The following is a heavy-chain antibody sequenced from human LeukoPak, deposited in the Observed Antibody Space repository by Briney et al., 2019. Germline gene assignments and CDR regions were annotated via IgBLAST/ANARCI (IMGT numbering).Heavy chain of an antibody. CDR1: GGSISSSSYY. V-gene: IGHV4-39*07. D-gene: IGHD3-22*01. CDR3: ARGSFHYYDSSGTYDY. CDR2: INHSGST. Sequence: SETLSLTCTVSGGSISSSSYYWSWIRQPPGKGLEWIGEINHSGSTNYNPSLKSRVTISVDTSKNQFSLKLSSVTAADTAVYYCARGSFHYYDSSGTYDYWGQGTLVTVSS. J-gene: IGHJ4*02.